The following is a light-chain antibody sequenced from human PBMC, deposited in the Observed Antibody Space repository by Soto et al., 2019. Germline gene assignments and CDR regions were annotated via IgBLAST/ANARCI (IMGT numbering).Light chain of an antibody. CDR2: KAS. CDR3: QQYISYST. V-gene: IGKV1-5*03. CDR1: QSISSW. Sequence: DIQMTQSPSTLSASVGDRVTITCRASQSISSWLAWYQQKPGKAPKLLIYKASSLESGVPSRFSGSGSGTEFTLTISILQPDDFATYYCQQYISYSTFGQGTKVEIK. J-gene: IGKJ1*01.